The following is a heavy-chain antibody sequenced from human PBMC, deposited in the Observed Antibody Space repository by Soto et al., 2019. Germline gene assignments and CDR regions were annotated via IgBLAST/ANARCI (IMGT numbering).Heavy chain of an antibody. CDR1: GFTFSSYG. J-gene: IGHJ3*02. V-gene: IGHV3-33*01. CDR2: IWYDGSKK. Sequence: QVQLVESGGGVVQPGRSLRLSCAASGFTFSSYGMHWVRQAPGKGLVWVAVIWYDGSKKYYAESVKGRFTISRDNSKNARYLQMNSLRAEDTAVYYCARAGSYYDYIWGSYRPHDAFDIWGQGTMVTVSS. D-gene: IGHD3-16*02. CDR3: ARAGSYYDYIWGSYRPHDAFDI.